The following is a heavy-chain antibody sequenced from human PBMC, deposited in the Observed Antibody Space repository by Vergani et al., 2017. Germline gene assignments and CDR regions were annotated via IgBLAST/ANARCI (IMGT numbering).Heavy chain of an antibody. CDR3: ARDSDIVVVPADYYYYYGMDV. J-gene: IGHJ6*02. Sequence: QVQLVESGGGLVKPGGSLRLSCAASGFTFSDYYRSWIRQAPGKGLEWVSYISSSGSTIYYADSVKGRFTISRDNAKNSLYLQMNSLRAEDTAVYYCARDSDIVVVPADYYYYYGMDVWGQGTTVTVSS. CDR1: GFTFSDYY. CDR2: ISSSGSTI. D-gene: IGHD2-2*01. V-gene: IGHV3-11*01.